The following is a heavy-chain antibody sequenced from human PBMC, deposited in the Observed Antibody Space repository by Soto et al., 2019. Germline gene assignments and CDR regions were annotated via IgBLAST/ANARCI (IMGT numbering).Heavy chain of an antibody. CDR2: IYYSGST. D-gene: IGHD5-12*01. CDR1: GGSIRSGDYY. J-gene: IGHJ5*02. CDR3: ARAGVATIYPGNNWFDP. Sequence: SETLSLTSTVSGGSIRSGDYYWSWIRQHPGKGLEWIGYIYYSGSTYYNPSLKSRVTISVDTSKIQFSLNLSSVTAADTAMYYCARAGVATIYPGNNWFDPWGQGTLVTVSS. V-gene: IGHV4-30-4*01.